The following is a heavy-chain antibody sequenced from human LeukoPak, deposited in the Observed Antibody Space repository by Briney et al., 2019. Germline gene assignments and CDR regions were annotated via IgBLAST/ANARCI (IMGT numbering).Heavy chain of an antibody. Sequence: RSGGSLRLSCAASGFTFSSHWMSWVRQAPGKGLEWVSAISGSRGSTYYTDSVKGRFTISRDNSKNTLYLQMNSLRAEDTAVYYCAKFDAEYTGSYSYYYYMDVWGKGTTVTVSS. V-gene: IGHV3-23*01. J-gene: IGHJ6*03. CDR1: GFTFSSHW. CDR2: ISGSRGST. D-gene: IGHD1-26*01. CDR3: AKFDAEYTGSYSYYYYMDV.